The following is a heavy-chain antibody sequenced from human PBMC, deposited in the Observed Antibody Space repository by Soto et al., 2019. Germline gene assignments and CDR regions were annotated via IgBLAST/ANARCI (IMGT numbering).Heavy chain of an antibody. CDR3: ARRGRYCSGGSCFHYYYYGMDV. CDR2: IYPGDSDT. Sequence: GESLKISCKGSGYSFTSDWIGWVRQMPGKGLEWMGIIYPGDSDTRYSPSFQGQVTISADKSISTAYLQWSSLKASDTAMYYCARRGRYCSGGSCFHYYYYGMDVWGQGTTVTVSS. V-gene: IGHV5-51*01. D-gene: IGHD2-15*01. CDR1: GYSFTSDW. J-gene: IGHJ6*02.